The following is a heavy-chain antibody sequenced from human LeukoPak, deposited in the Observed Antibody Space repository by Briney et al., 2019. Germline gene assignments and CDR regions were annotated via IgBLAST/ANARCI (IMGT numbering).Heavy chain of an antibody. J-gene: IGHJ6*02. CDR2: INSDGSAT. Sequence: GGSLRLSCAASGFPFSSYWMHWARQVPGKGLLWVSRINSDGSATIYADSVRGRFTISRDNAKNTLYLQMSGLRVEDTAVYHCASDSPYYGMDVWGQGTTVTVSS. CDR1: GFPFSSYW. CDR3: ASDSPYYGMDV. V-gene: IGHV3-74*01.